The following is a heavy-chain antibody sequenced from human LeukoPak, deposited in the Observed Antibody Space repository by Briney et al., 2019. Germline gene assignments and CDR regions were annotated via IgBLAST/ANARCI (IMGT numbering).Heavy chain of an antibody. Sequence: GGSLRLSCAASGFTYDDYAMHWVRQAPGKGLEWVSGISWNSGSIGYADSAKGRFTISRDNAKNSLYLQMNSLRAEDTALYYCAKDTEGYYGSGSYQDYWGQGTLVTVSS. V-gene: IGHV3-9*01. CDR1: GFTYDDYA. CDR3: AKDTEGYYGSGSYQDY. CDR2: ISWNSGSI. D-gene: IGHD3-10*01. J-gene: IGHJ4*02.